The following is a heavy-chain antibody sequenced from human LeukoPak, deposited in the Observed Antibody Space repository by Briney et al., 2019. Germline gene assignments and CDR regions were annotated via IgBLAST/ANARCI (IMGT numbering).Heavy chain of an antibody. J-gene: IGHJ4*02. V-gene: IGHV4-39*01. Sequence: SETLSLTCTVSGGSISSSSYSWGWIRQPPGKGLEWIGSIYYSGSTYYNPSLKSRVTISVDTSKNQFSLKLSSVTAADTAVYYCAGHHPRNTVDFWGQGTLVTVSS. D-gene: IGHD2/OR15-2a*01. CDR1: GGSISSSSYS. CDR3: AGHHPRNTVDF. CDR2: IYYSGST.